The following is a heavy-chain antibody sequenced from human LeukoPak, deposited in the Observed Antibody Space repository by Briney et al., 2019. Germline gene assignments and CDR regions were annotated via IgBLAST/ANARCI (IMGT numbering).Heavy chain of an antibody. Sequence: ASVKVSCKASGGTFRSYGINWVRQAPGQGLEWIGRVIPVFGITHYAQRFQGRVTITADKDTSTVDMEPTSLRFEDTAVYYCSRAAGGLVGAMESEYHQYAMDVWGQGTTVTVSS. CDR1: GGTFRSYG. D-gene: IGHD1-26*01. V-gene: IGHV1-69*04. J-gene: IGHJ6*02. CDR3: SRAAGGLVGAMESEYHQYAMDV. CDR2: VIPVFGIT.